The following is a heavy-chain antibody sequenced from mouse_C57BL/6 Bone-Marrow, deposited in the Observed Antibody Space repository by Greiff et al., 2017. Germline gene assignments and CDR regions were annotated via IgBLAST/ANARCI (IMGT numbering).Heavy chain of an antibody. CDR3: ARGGWLLRGGYYFDY. J-gene: IGHJ2*01. Sequence: QVQLQQSGAELARPGASVKLSCKASGYTFTSYGISWVKQRTGQGLEWIGEIYPRSGNTYYNEKFKGKATLTADKSSRTAYMELRSLTSEDSAVYFCARGGWLLRGGYYFDYWGQGTTLTVAS. CDR2: IYPRSGNT. V-gene: IGHV1-81*01. CDR1: GYTFTSYG. D-gene: IGHD2-3*01.